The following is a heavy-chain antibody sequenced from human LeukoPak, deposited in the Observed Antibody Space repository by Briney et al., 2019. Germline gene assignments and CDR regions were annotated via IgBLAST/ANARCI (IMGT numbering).Heavy chain of an antibody. J-gene: IGHJ4*02. V-gene: IGHV4-59*01. Sequence: PSETLSLTCTVSGGSISSYYWSWIRQPPGKGLEWIGYIYYSGSTNYNPSLKSRVTISVDTSKNQFSLKLSSVTAADTAVYYCAREGVDTAMATFDYWGQGTLVTVSS. CDR1: GGSISSYY. D-gene: IGHD5-18*01. CDR3: AREGVDTAMATFDY. CDR2: IYYSGST.